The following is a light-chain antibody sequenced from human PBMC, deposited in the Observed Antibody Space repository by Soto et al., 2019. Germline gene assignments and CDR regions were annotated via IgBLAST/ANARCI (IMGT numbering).Light chain of an antibody. CDR3: SSYTSRRPLYV. V-gene: IGLV2-14*01. J-gene: IGLJ1*01. CDR1: SSDVGGYNY. Sequence: QSALTQPASVSGSPGQSITISCTGTSSDVGGYNYVSWYQQHPGKAPKLMIYEVSNRPSGVSNRFSGSKSGNTASLTISGLQAEDEADYYCSSYTSRRPLYVFGTGTKVTVL. CDR2: EVS.